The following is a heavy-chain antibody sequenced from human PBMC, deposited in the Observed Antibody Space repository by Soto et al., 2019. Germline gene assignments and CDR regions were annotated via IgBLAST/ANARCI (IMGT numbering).Heavy chain of an antibody. D-gene: IGHD2-15*01. V-gene: IGHV1-69*01. Sequence: QVQLVQSGAEVKRPGSSVKVSCRASGGPRTGFSFSWVRQAPGQGLEWVGGVLPIFERSNYAPGFQGRVTITADESTDTAYMELTALSVADTAMYYCARSQGGSSSLDIYYYYYYGMDVWGQGTTVTVSS. J-gene: IGHJ6*02. CDR3: ARSQGGSSSLDIYYYYYYGMDV. CDR1: GGPRTGFS. CDR2: VLPIFERS.